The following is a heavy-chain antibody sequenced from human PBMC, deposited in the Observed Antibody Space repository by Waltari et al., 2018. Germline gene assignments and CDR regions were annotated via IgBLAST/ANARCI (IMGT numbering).Heavy chain of an antibody. Sequence: EVQLVESGGGLVKPGGSLRLSCAVSGLTFNHAWMGWVRQAPGKGLGWVGHIKSKTDGGTTDYAAPVKGRFTISRDDSKNTLYLQMNSLKTEDTAVYYCTTTRWFTFDYWGQGTLVTVSS. V-gene: IGHV3-15*01. CDR1: GLTFNHAW. CDR3: TTTRWFTFDY. CDR2: IKSKTDGGTT. J-gene: IGHJ4*02. D-gene: IGHD2-15*01.